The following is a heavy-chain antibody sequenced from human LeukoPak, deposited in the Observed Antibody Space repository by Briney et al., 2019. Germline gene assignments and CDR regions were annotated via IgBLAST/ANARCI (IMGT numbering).Heavy chain of an antibody. V-gene: IGHV3-21*01. D-gene: IGHD2-2*01. CDR2: ISSSSSYI. CDR1: GFTFSDYA. Sequence: GRSLRLSCAASGFTFSDYAMNWVRQAPGKELEWGSSISSSSSYIYYADSVKGRFTISRDNAKKSLYLQMNSLRAEDTAVYYCAGPMGPTAIFGFDYWGQGILVTVSS. CDR3: AGPMGPTAIFGFDY. J-gene: IGHJ4*02.